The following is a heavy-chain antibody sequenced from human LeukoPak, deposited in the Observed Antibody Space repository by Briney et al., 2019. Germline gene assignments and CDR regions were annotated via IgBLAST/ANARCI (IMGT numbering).Heavy chain of an antibody. D-gene: IGHD3-10*01. CDR1: GYTFTGYY. V-gene: IGHV1-2*02. J-gene: IGHJ6*03. CDR3: AREAYDSGSFRTDYYYMDV. CDR2: ISPNSGGT. Sequence: ASVKVSCKASGYTFTGYYMHWVRQAPGQGLEWMGWISPNSGGTNYGQKFQGRVTMPRDTSINTAYMEMSRLRSDDTAVYYCAREAYDSGSFRTDYYYMDVWGKGTTVTISS.